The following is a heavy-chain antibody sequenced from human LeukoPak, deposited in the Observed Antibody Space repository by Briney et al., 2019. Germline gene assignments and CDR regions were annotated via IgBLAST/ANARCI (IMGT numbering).Heavy chain of an antibody. CDR2: IYHSGST. J-gene: IGHJ4*02. Sequence: SETLSLTCTVSGGSISSGSYYWSWIRQPPGKGLEWIGSIYHSGSTYYNPSLKSRVTISVDTSKNQFSLKLSSVTAADTAVYYCARHRGSGWYYFDYWGQGTLVTVSS. D-gene: IGHD6-19*01. CDR3: ARHRGSGWYYFDY. V-gene: IGHV4-39*01. CDR1: GGSISSGSYY.